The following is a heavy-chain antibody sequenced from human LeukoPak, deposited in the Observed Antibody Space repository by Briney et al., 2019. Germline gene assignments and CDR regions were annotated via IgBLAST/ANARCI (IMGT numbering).Heavy chain of an antibody. CDR2: IRYDESNK. D-gene: IGHD3-22*01. V-gene: IGHV3-30*02. J-gene: IGHJ4*02. Sequence: GGSLRLSCTASGFTFSSYSMNWVRQAPGKGLEWVAFIRYDESNKYYADSVKGRFTISRDNSKNTLYLQMNNLRAEDTAVYYRARDVSVVVLSSTPTQIDYWGQGTLVTVSS. CDR1: GFTFSSYS. CDR3: ARDVSVVVLSSTPTQIDY.